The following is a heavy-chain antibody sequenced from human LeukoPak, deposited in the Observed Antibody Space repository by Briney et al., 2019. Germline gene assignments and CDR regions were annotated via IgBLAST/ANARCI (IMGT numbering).Heavy chain of an antibody. V-gene: IGHV1-46*01. J-gene: IGHJ6*03. CDR1: GYTFTSYY. Sequence: ASVKVSCKASGYTFTSYYMHWVRQAPGQGLEWMGIINPSGGSTSYAQKFQGRVTMTRDMSTSTVYMELSSLRSEDTAVYYCATSGYSYGYGVGRATAGYMDVWGKGTTVTVSS. CDR2: INPSGGST. CDR3: ATSGYSYGYGVGRATAGYMDV. D-gene: IGHD5-18*01.